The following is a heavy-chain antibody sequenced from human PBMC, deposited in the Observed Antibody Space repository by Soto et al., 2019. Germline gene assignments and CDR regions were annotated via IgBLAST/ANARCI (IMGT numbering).Heavy chain of an antibody. Sequence: QEQLVESGGGVVQPGRSLRLSCAASGFTFSNYAMHWVRQAPGKGLEWVAFISYDGNNEYYADSVKGRFTISRDNSKNTLSLQVNRPTAEDTAMYYCARDGGMPGSTSWLGYHYGMDVWGQGTTVTVSS. CDR2: ISYDGNNE. CDR3: ARDGGMPGSTSWLGYHYGMDV. V-gene: IGHV3-30-3*01. J-gene: IGHJ6*02. D-gene: IGHD6-13*01. CDR1: GFTFSNYA.